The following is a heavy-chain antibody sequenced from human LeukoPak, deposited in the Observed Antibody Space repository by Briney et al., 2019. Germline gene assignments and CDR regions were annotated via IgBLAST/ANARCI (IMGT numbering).Heavy chain of an antibody. CDR2: ISGSGGGT. J-gene: IGHJ3*02. D-gene: IGHD6-13*01. CDR1: GFTFSSYA. V-gene: IGHV3-23*01. Sequence: GGSLRLSCAASGFTFSSYAMSWVRQAPGKGLEWVSTISGSGGGTYYADSVKGRFTISRDNSKNTLYLQMNSLRAEDTAIYYCAKVVTSNWYGAFDIWGQGTMVTVSP. CDR3: AKVVTSNWYGAFDI.